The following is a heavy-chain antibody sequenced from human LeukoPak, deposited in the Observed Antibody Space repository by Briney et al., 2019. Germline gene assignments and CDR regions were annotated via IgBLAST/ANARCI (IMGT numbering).Heavy chain of an antibody. CDR2: VYQSGTT. CDR1: GGSITSLSSH. Sequence: SETLSLTCSVSGGSITSLSSHWGWIRQSPGKGLEWIGTVYQSGTTYYNPSLETRVTISIDTSKSQFSLRLNSLTAADTAVYYCARHRQDVYYYMDVWGKGTTVTASS. CDR3: ARHRQDVYYYMDV. V-gene: IGHV4-39*01. D-gene: IGHD2-15*01. J-gene: IGHJ6*03.